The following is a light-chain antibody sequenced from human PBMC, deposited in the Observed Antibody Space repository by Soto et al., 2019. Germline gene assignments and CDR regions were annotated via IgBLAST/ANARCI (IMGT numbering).Light chain of an antibody. CDR3: QQYNSYSQA. J-gene: IGKJ1*01. CDR2: DAS. Sequence: DRVTITCRATQTISTYLAWYQQKPGKAPKLLIYDASSLESGVPSRFSGSGSGTEFTLTISSLQPDDFANYYCQQYNSYSQALG. CDR1: QTISTY. V-gene: IGKV1-5*01.